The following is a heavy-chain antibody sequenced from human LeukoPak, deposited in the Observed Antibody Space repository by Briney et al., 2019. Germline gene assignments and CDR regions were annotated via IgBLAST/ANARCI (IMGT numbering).Heavy chain of an antibody. CDR2: ISPYNGNT. Sequence: GASVKVSCKASGYTFTSYGISWVRQAPGQGLEWMGWISPYNGNTNYAQKLQGRVTMTTDTSTSTAYMELRSLRSDDTAVYYCARGGPFPSSSSSRAYYLDYWGQGTLVTVSS. V-gene: IGHV1-18*01. J-gene: IGHJ4*02. CDR1: GYTFTSYG. D-gene: IGHD6-6*01. CDR3: ARGGPFPSSSSSRAYYLDY.